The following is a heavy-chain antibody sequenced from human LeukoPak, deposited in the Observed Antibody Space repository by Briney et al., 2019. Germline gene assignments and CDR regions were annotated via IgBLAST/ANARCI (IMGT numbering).Heavy chain of an antibody. V-gene: IGHV4-59*01. CDR1: GGSISSYY. CDR3: AREWKGYSSGWFDY. D-gene: IGHD6-19*01. CDR2: IYYSGST. Sequence: LETLSLTCTVSGGSISSYYWSWIRQPPGKGLEWIGYIYYSGSTNYNPSLKSRVTISVDTSKNQFSLKLSSVTAADTAVYYCAREWKGYSSGWFDYWGQGTLVTVSS. J-gene: IGHJ4*02.